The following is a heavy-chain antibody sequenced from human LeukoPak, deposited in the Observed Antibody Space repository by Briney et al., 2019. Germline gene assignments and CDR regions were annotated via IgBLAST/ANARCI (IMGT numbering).Heavy chain of an antibody. Sequence: GGSLRLSCAASGFSFAYYAMHWVRQAPGKGLEWVSLITANGDSTYYADSVKGRVTISRDNSKNSLSLQMNSLRTEDTALYYCAKDIEAGTAGFSFDYWGQGTLVAVSS. V-gene: IGHV3-43*02. CDR3: AKDIEAGTAGFSFDY. D-gene: IGHD2-21*02. CDR1: GFSFAYYA. J-gene: IGHJ4*02. CDR2: ITANGDST.